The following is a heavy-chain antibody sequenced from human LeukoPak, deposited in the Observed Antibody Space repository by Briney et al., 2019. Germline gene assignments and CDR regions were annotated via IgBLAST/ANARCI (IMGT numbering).Heavy chain of an antibody. CDR2: IYHSRNT. CDR3: ASRYFCSSTSCYTFDY. V-gene: IGHV4-38-2*02. D-gene: IGHD2-2*02. Sequence: PSETLSLTCTVSGYSISSGYYWGWIRQPPGKGLEWIGIIYHSRNTYYNPSLSSRVTISVDTSKNQFSLKLNSVTAADTAVYYCASRYFCSSTSCYTFDYWGQGTLVTVSS. CDR1: GYSISSGYY. J-gene: IGHJ4*02.